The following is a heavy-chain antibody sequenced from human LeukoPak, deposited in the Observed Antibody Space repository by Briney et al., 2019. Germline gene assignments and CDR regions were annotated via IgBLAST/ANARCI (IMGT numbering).Heavy chain of an antibody. J-gene: IGHJ5*02. Sequence: GGSLRLSCAASGLTFSSSWMNWIRQAPGKGLEWVANINPAGSQKNYVDSVKGRFTISRDNAMNSVFLQIDSLRAEDTGVYYCARYSGSFPGWLDPWGQGTLVTVSS. V-gene: IGHV3-7*01. D-gene: IGHD1-26*01. CDR3: ARYSGSFPGWLDP. CDR2: INPAGSQK. CDR1: GLTFSSSW.